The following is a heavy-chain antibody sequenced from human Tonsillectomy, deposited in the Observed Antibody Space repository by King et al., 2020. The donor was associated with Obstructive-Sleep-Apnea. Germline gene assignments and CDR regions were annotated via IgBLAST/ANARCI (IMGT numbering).Heavy chain of an antibody. CDR3: VRGAAGTKEYDWYFVL. CDR2: IGTAGDP. J-gene: IGHJ2*01. D-gene: IGHD6-13*01. V-gene: IGHV3-13*05. CDR1: GFTFSSYD. Sequence: VQLVESGGGLVQPGGSLRLSCAASGFTFSSYDMHWVRQATGKGLEWVSAIGTAGDPYYPGSVKGRFTNSRENAKNSLFLQMNSLRAGDTAVYYCVRGAAGTKEYDWYFVLWGRGTLVTVSS.